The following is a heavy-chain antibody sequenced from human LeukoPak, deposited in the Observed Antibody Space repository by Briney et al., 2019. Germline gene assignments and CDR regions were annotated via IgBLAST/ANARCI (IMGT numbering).Heavy chain of an antibody. J-gene: IGHJ4*02. CDR1: GFTFSSSW. CDR2: IKNDGSST. D-gene: IGHD3-16*02. V-gene: IGHV3-74*01. CDR3: PRDAPPVV. Sequence: SGGSLRLSCAASGFTFSSSWMHWVRQAPGKGLVGVSRIKNDGSSTTYADSVKGRFTISRDNVKNTLYVQMNSLRAEDTAVYYWPRDAPPVVWGQGALVTVSS.